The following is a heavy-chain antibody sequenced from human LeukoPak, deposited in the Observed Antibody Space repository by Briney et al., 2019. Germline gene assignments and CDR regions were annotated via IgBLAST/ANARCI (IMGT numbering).Heavy chain of an antibody. D-gene: IGHD2-2*01. Sequence: PSETLSLTCAVYGGSFSGYYWSWIRQPPGKGLEWIGEINHSGSTNYNPSLKRRVTISVDTSKNQFSLKLSSVTAAGTAVYYCARGPDIVVVPAARRWFDPWGQGTLVTVSS. CDR3: ARGPDIVVVPAARRWFDP. CDR2: INHSGST. J-gene: IGHJ5*02. CDR1: GGSFSGYY. V-gene: IGHV4-34*01.